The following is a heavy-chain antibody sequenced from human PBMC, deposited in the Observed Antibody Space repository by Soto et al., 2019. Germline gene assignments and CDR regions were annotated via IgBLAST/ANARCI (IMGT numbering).Heavy chain of an antibody. Sequence: SVKVSCKASGYTFTSYGISWVRQAPGQGLEWMGWISAYNGNTNYAQKLQGRVTMTTDTSTSTAYMELRSLRSDDTAVYYCANSTVPGRPSYYYGMDVWGQVTTVTVSS. V-gene: IGHV1-18*04. CDR2: ISAYNGNT. CDR1: GYTFTSYG. J-gene: IGHJ6*02. CDR3: ANSTVPGRPSYYYGMDV.